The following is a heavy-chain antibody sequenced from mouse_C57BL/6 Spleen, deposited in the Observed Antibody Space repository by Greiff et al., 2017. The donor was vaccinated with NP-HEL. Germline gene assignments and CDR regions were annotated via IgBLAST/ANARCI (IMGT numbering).Heavy chain of an antibody. CDR3: ARSGYGSSYGYYAMDY. CDR2: ISNGGGST. D-gene: IGHD1-1*01. Sequence: EVQLVESGGGLVQPGGSLKLSCAASGFTFSDYYMYWVRQTPEKRLEWVAYISNGGGSTYYPDTVKGRFTISRDNAKNTLYLQMSRLKSEDTAMYYCARSGYGSSYGYYAMDYWGQGTSVTVSS. CDR1: GFTFSDYY. J-gene: IGHJ4*01. V-gene: IGHV5-12*01.